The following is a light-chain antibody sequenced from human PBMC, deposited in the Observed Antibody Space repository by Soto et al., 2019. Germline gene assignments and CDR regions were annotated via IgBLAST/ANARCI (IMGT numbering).Light chain of an antibody. CDR1: QSIATY. V-gene: IGKV3-11*01. CDR3: QQRSRWPPT. CDR2: DAS. Sequence: EVVLTQSPATLSLSPGERATLSCRASQSIATYLAWYQQKPGRAPSLPIFDASNRATGIPARFSGSGSGTDLTLTISSLEPEDFATYYCQQRSRWPPTFGHGTKVDIK. J-gene: IGKJ1*01.